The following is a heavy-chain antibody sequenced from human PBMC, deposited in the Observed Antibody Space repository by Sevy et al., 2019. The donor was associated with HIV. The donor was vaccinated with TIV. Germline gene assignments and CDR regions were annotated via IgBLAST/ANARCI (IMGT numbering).Heavy chain of an antibody. J-gene: IGHJ5*02. CDR1: GFPFSNYN. CDR3: VRNGGAYDSGFDP. D-gene: IGHD3-22*01. Sequence: GGSLGLPCVASGFPFSNYNLNWVRQPPGKGREWVSKIRGSGSDINYADPVKGRFTITRENAKDSLNLQMNSLGAEDTAVYYCVRNGGAYDSGFDPWGQGTLVTVSS. CDR2: IRGSGSDI. V-gene: IGHV3-48*03.